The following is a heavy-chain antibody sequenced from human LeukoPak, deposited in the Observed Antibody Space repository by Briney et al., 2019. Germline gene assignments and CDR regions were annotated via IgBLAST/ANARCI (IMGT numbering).Heavy chain of an antibody. D-gene: IGHD3-9*01. Sequence: GGSVSLFCAASGFTFDDYGMSWVRQAPGMGLEWVSGINWNGGSTGYADAVKGRFTISRDNAKNSLYLQMNSLRAEDTAVYYCARDRSDVLTGYNDAFDIWGQGTMVTVSS. V-gene: IGHV3-20*04. CDR3: ARDRSDVLTGYNDAFDI. J-gene: IGHJ3*02. CDR1: GFTFDDYG. CDR2: INWNGGST.